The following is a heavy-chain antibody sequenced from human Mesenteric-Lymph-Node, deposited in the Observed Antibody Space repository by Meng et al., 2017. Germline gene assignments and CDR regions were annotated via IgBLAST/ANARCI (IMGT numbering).Heavy chain of an antibody. Sequence: QVQLQESGPGLVKPSQTLSPTCTVSGGSISSNGYYWNWIRLHPGKGLEWIGYIYYRGSTQYNPSLKSRVTISLDTSKNQFSLQLSSVTAADAAVYYCARSYYYDSSGLNWFDPWGQGILVTVSS. V-gene: IGHV4-31*03. D-gene: IGHD3-22*01. CDR2: IYYRGST. CDR1: GGSISSNGYY. J-gene: IGHJ5*02. CDR3: ARSYYYDSSGLNWFDP.